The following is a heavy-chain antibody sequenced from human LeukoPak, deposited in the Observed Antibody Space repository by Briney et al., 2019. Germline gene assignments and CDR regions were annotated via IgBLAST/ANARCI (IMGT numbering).Heavy chain of an antibody. CDR2: INPNTGGT. D-gene: IGHD1-26*01. CDR1: GYTFTGYY. V-gene: IGHV1-2*02. J-gene: IGHJ4*02. Sequence: ASVKVSCKASGYTFTGYYMHWVRQAPGQGLEWMGWINPNTGGTNYAQKFQGRVTMTRDTSISTAYMDLSRLRSEDTAVYYCATLPRGATDFDYWGQGTLVTVSS. CDR3: ATLPRGATDFDY.